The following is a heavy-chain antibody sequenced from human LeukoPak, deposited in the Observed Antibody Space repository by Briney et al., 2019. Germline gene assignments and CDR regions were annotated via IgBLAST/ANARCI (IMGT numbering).Heavy chain of an antibody. V-gene: IGHV3-21*01. CDR2: ISGDSSST. Sequence: GGSLRLSCAASGFTFSIYSLNWDRQAPGKGLEWVSSISGDSSSTYYADSVKGRFTISRDNSENTLYLQMNSLRAEDTAVYYCARRLYCSGTSCYTGPDALDVWGQGTVVTVSS. CDR1: GFTFSIYS. CDR3: ARRLYCSGTSCYTGPDALDV. D-gene: IGHD2-2*02. J-gene: IGHJ3*01.